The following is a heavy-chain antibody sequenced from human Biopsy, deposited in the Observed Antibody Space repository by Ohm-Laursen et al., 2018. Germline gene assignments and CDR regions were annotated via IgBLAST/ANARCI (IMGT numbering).Heavy chain of an antibody. Sequence: PSETLPLTWTVSGGSISSSTTYYWAWLRQPPGKGLEWIGSIYNTETTFYNPSLKSQVTISVDTSTNQFSLKVSSVTAADTALYFCARHPTGFWFDPWGHGTLVTVSS. J-gene: IGHJ5*02. CDR3: ARHPTGFWFDP. V-gene: IGHV4-39*01. CDR1: GGSISSSTTYY. CDR2: IYNTETT.